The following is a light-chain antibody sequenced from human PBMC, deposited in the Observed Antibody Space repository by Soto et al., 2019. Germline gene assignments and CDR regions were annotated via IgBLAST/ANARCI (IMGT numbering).Light chain of an antibody. J-gene: IGLJ1*01. CDR2: GNS. V-gene: IGLV1-40*01. CDR1: TSNIGAGYD. CDR3: QSYDSRLSGYV. Sequence: QPVLTQPPSVSGSPGQRVTITCTGRTSNIGAGYDVHWYQQLPGTAPKLLIYGNSNRPSGIPDRFSGSKSGTSASLAIAVLQAEYEADYYCQSYDSRLSGYVFGTGTKLTVL.